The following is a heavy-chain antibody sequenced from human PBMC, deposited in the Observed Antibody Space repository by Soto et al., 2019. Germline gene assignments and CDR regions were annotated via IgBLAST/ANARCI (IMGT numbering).Heavy chain of an antibody. CDR3: ASPAVNDLDADSSAFDI. Sequence: QVQLVQSGAEVKEPGSSVKVSCKVSGGTFSSQTINWVRQVPGQGLEWMGSVIPIIGEGKYAQSFLGRVTFTADRSTSTAYMDRSSRRSEETALYYCASPAVNDLDADSSAFDIWGQGTMVTVSS. CDR2: VIPIIGEG. CDR1: GGTFSSQT. V-gene: IGHV1-69*02. J-gene: IGHJ3*02. D-gene: IGHD1-1*01.